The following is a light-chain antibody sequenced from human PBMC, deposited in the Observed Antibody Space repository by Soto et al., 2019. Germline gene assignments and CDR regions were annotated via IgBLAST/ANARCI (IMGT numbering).Light chain of an antibody. CDR3: QQKYNTPRLT. J-gene: IGKJ1*01. V-gene: IGKV1-39*01. CDR1: QSISSY. Sequence: EIQMTQSPSSLSASVGDRVTITCRASQSISSYLNWYQQKPGKAPKLLIYAASTLQSGGPSRFSGSGSGTDFFTPISSLQPEDFSTFYCQQKYNTPRLTFGQGTKVDIK. CDR2: AAS.